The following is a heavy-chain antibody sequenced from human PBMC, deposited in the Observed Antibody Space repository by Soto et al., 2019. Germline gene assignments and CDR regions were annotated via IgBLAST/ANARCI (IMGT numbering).Heavy chain of an antibody. D-gene: IGHD6-6*01. V-gene: IGHV4-34*01. Sequence: SETLSLTCAVYGVSFSGYYWSWIRQPPGKGLEWIGEINHSGSTNYNPSLKSRVTISVDTSKNQFSLKLSSVTAADTAVYYCARGLTAARYYYYYMDVWGKGTTVTVSS. CDR1: GVSFSGYY. CDR3: ARGLTAARYYYYYMDV. CDR2: INHSGST. J-gene: IGHJ6*03.